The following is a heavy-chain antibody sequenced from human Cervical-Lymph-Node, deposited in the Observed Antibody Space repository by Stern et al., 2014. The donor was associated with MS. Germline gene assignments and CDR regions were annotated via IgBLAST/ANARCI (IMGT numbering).Heavy chain of an antibody. J-gene: IGHJ4*02. CDR1: GNTFSSYV. V-gene: IGHV1-69*06. D-gene: IGHD3-10*01. CDR3: ARGVGLGGYFDD. CDR2: CTPSFGTT. Sequence: MQLVESGAEVKKPGSSVKVSCKASGNTFSSYVINWVRQAPGQGLEWMGRCTPSFGTTNDPQQFQGRVTITADNSTTTAYMELMTLRAEDTAVYYCARGVGLGGYFDDWGQGTLVIVSS.